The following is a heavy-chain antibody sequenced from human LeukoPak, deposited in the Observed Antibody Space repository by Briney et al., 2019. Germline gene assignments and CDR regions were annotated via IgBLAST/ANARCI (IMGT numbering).Heavy chain of an antibody. D-gene: IGHD3-10*01. J-gene: IGHJ3*02. CDR1: GFTLSDYY. Sequence: GGSLRLSCAASGFTLSDYYMNWIRQAPGKGLEWVSYISSSGSTIYYADSVKGRFTISRDNAKNSLYLQMNSLRAEDTAVYYCAHTMVRGVDAFDIWGQGTMVTVSS. V-gene: IGHV3-11*04. CDR2: ISSSGSTI. CDR3: AHTMVRGVDAFDI.